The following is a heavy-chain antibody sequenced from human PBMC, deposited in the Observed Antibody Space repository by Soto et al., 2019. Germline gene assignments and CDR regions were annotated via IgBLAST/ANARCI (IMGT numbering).Heavy chain of an antibody. J-gene: IGHJ5*02. D-gene: IGHD2-2*01. Sequence: QVQLQESTPGLVKPSATLSLTCTVSGGSISGYYWTWIRQPPGKGLEWIASISYSGSANYNPSLDSRVTISVDTPTNQFSLKLTSVTAADTAVYYCARCRCSTPRWFDPWGQGTLVTVSS. V-gene: IGHV4-59*01. CDR3: ARCRCSTPRWFDP. CDR2: ISYSGSA. CDR1: GGSISGYY.